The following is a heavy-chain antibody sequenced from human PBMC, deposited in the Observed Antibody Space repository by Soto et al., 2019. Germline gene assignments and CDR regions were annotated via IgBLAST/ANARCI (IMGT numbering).Heavy chain of an antibody. CDR3: ARQEMATIGDAFDI. J-gene: IGHJ3*02. CDR2: IDPSDSYT. Sequence: GESLKISCKGSGYTFTNYWINWVRQLPGKGLEWMGKIDPSDSYTNYSPSFQGHVTISPDKSISTAYLQWSSLKAPDTAMYYCARQEMATIGDAFDIWGQGTMVTVS. V-gene: IGHV5-10-1*01. CDR1: GYTFTNYW. D-gene: IGHD5-12*01.